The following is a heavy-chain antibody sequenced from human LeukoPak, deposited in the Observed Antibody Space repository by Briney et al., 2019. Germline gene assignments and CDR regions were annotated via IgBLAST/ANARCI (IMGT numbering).Heavy chain of an antibody. Sequence: SETLSLTCAVYGGSFSGYYWSWIRQPPGKGLEWIGEINHSGSTNYNPSLKSRVTISVDTSKNQFPLKLSSVTAPDTAVYYCARRFIAARPGGHFDYWGQGTLVTVSS. V-gene: IGHV4-34*01. CDR3: ARRFIAARPGGHFDY. CDR1: GGSFSGYY. D-gene: IGHD6-6*01. J-gene: IGHJ4*02. CDR2: INHSGST.